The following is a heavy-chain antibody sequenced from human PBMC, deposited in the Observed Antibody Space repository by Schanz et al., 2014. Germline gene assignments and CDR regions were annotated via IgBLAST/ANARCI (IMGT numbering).Heavy chain of an antibody. D-gene: IGHD3-10*01. CDR3: AKGRFGELSAFDI. Sequence: VRLVESGGGVVQPGGSLRLSCATSGLTFTSAWMSWVRQAPGKRLEWVGRIKGKTDGGTADYAAPMKGRFTISRDDSKNTLFLQMNSLRAEDTAVYYCAKGRFGELSAFDIWGQGTMVTVSS. CDR1: GLTFTSAW. CDR2: IKGKTDGGTA. V-gene: IGHV3-15*01. J-gene: IGHJ3*02.